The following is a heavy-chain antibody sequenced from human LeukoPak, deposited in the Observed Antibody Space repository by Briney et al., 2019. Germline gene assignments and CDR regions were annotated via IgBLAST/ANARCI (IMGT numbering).Heavy chain of an antibody. D-gene: IGHD3-10*01. CDR2: IYYSGST. J-gene: IGHJ5*02. CDR3: ARAPYDYDSENYYTNWFDP. V-gene: IGHV4-59*01. CDR1: GGSISSYY. Sequence: PSETLSLTCTVSGGSISSYYWSWIRQPPREGLEWIGYIYYSGSTNYNPSLKSRVTISVDTSKNQFSLKLSSVTAADTAVYYCARAPYDYDSENYYTNWFDPWGQGTRVTVSS.